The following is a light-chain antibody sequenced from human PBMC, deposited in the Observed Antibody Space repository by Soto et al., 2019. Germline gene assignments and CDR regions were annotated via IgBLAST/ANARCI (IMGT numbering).Light chain of an antibody. CDR2: AAS. J-gene: IGKJ3*01. Sequence: DIQMTQSPSSVSASVGDRVTITCRASQGISSWLAWYQQKPGKAPKLLIYAASSLHGGVPSRFSGSGYGTDFTPTISSLQPEYFASYYCQHANRFPFTFGPGTKVDIK. CDR1: QGISSW. V-gene: IGKV1-12*01. CDR3: QHANRFPFT.